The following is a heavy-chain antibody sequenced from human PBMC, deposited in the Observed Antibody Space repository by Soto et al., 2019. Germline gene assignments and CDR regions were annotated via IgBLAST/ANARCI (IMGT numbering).Heavy chain of an antibody. CDR3: AKERVNGRVAPLFDY. J-gene: IGHJ4*02. CDR2: ISGSGGST. D-gene: IGHD3-3*01. V-gene: IGHV3-23*01. CDR1: GFTFSSYA. Sequence: EVQLLESGGGLVQPGGSLRLSCAASGFTFSSYAMSWVRQAPGKGLEWVSAISGSGGSTYYADSVKGRFTIARDNSKNKLYLQMNSRRADDTAVYYCAKERVNGRVAPLFDYWGQGTLVTVSS.